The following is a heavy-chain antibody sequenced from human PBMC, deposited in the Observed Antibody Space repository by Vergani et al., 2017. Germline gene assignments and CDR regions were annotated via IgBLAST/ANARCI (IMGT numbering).Heavy chain of an antibody. J-gene: IGHJ6*02. D-gene: IGHD6-19*01. CDR2: INTNSGNP. CDR1: GYTLTSYA. CDR3: ARGRQWRLTEYLYGMDV. V-gene: IGHV7-4-1*02. Sequence: QVQLVQSGSELKKPGASVKVSCKASGYTLTSYAMNWVRQAPGQGLEFMGWINTNSGNPTYAPGFTGRFVFSLDTSVSTAYLQISGLKAEDSAVYYCARGRQWRLTEYLYGMDVWGQGTTVTVSS.